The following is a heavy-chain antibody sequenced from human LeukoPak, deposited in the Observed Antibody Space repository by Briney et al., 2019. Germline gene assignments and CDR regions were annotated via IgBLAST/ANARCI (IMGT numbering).Heavy chain of an antibody. CDR3: AKARGATYGTYYFDY. D-gene: IGHD4/OR15-4a*01. V-gene: IGHV3-23*01. J-gene: IGHJ4*02. CDR1: GFTFSSYA. CDR2: ISGSGGDT. Sequence: PGGSLRLPCAASGFTFSSYAMNWVRQAPGKGLEWVAISGSGGDTYYEDSVKGRFTISRDNSKNTLYLQMNSLRAEDTAVYYCAKARGATYGTYYFDYWGQGTLVTVSS.